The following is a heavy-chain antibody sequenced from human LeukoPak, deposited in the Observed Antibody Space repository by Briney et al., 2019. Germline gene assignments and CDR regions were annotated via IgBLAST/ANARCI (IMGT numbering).Heavy chain of an antibody. CDR2: ISSSSSTI. V-gene: IGHV3-48*01. CDR3: ARDRHKYNYDSGGYPPY. J-gene: IGHJ4*02. Sequence: GGSLRLSCAASGFTFSIYSMNWVRQAPGKGLEWVSYISSSSSTIHYADSVKGRFTISRDNAKNSLYLQMNTLRAEDTAVYYCARDRHKYNYDSGGYPPYWGQGTLVTVSS. D-gene: IGHD3-22*01. CDR1: GFTFSIYS.